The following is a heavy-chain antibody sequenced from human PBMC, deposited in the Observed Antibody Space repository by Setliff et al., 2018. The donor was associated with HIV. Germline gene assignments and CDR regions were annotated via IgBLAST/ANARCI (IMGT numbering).Heavy chain of an antibody. CDR1: GFTFNSYV. CDR2: ISGRGDIT. Sequence: PGGSLRLSCAASGFTFNSYVMSWVRRTPGKGLEWVSAISGRGDITYYADSMKGRFTISRDNTKNTLSLQMNSLGAEDTAIYYCARARGSPTSYFDYWGQGTLVTVSS. J-gene: IGHJ4*02. CDR3: ARARGSPTSYFDY. V-gene: IGHV3-23*01. D-gene: IGHD1-26*01.